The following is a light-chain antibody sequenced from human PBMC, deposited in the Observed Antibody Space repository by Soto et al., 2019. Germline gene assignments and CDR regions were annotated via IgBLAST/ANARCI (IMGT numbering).Light chain of an antibody. CDR2: VAS. Sequence: DIQITQSPSSLSASVGDRVTITCQASQDISNYLNWYQQKPGKAPKLLIYVASSLATWVPSMFSGSASGTEFTFTIISMQPEDIATYYCQQYDNLPTWTFGQGTKVEIK. CDR1: QDISNY. CDR3: QQYDNLPTWT. V-gene: IGKV1-33*01. J-gene: IGKJ1*01.